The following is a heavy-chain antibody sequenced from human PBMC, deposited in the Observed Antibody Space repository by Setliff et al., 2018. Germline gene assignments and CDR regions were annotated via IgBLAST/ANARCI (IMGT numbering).Heavy chain of an antibody. CDR3: ARAGNYYYYMDV. D-gene: IGHD3-10*01. CDR1: GESFSVHY. Sequence: PSETLSLTCAGYGESFSVHYWSWIRQPPGKGLEWIGEINHSGSTNYNPSLKSRVTISVDTSNNQFSLKLSSVTAADTAVYYCARAGNYYYYMDVWGKGTTVTVSS. J-gene: IGHJ6*03. V-gene: IGHV4-34*01. CDR2: INHSGST.